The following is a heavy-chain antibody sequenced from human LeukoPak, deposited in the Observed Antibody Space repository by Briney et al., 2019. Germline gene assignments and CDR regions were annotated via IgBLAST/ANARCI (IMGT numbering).Heavy chain of an antibody. D-gene: IGHD6-6*01. Sequence: SETLSLTCTVSGGSISSGGYYWSWIRQPPGKGLEWIGYIYYSGSTNYNPSLKSRVTISVDTSKNQFSLKLSSVTAADTAVYYCARQSSSTFFDYYYMDVWGKGTTVTVSS. CDR1: GGSISSGGYY. V-gene: IGHV4-61*08. CDR3: ARQSSSTFFDYYYMDV. J-gene: IGHJ6*03. CDR2: IYYSGST.